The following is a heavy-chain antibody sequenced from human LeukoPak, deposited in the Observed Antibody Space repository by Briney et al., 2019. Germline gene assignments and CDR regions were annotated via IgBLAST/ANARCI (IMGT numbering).Heavy chain of an antibody. CDR3: ARDTAMVDAFDI. D-gene: IGHD5-18*01. V-gene: IGHV1-69*13. Sequence: SVKVSCKASGVTLINHSIHWVRQAPGQGLEWVGRTVPVFATTAYAQKFQGRVTITADESTSTVHMELSSLTSEDTAVYYCARDTAMVDAFDIWGQGTMVTVSS. CDR2: TVPVFATT. J-gene: IGHJ3*02. CDR1: GVTLINHS.